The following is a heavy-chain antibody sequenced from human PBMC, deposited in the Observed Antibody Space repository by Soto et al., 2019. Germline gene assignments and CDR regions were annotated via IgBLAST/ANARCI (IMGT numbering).Heavy chain of an antibody. J-gene: IGHJ6*02. D-gene: IGHD3-3*01. CDR2: INSDGSST. V-gene: IGHV3-74*01. CDR1: GFTFSSYW. Sequence: GSLRLSCAASGFTFSSYWMHWVRQAPGKGLVWVSRINSDGSSTSYADSVKGRFTISRDNAKNTLYLQMNSLRAEDTAVYYCARDHREWSRMDVWGQGTTVTVSS. CDR3: ARDHREWSRMDV.